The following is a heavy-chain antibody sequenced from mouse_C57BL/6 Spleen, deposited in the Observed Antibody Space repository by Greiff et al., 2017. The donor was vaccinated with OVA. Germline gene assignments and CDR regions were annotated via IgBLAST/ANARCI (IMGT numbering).Heavy chain of an antibody. CDR2: IRSKSNNYAT. CDR1: GFSFNTYA. V-gene: IGHV10-1*01. CDR3: VRRGYYYGSSYGYAMDY. D-gene: IGHD1-1*01. Sequence: EVKLMESGGGLVQPKGSLKLSCAASGFSFNTYAMNWVRQAPGKGLEWVARIRSKSNNYATYSADSVTDSFTISRDDSESMLYLKMNNLKTEDTAMYYGVRRGYYYGSSYGYAMDYWGQGTSVTVSS. J-gene: IGHJ4*01.